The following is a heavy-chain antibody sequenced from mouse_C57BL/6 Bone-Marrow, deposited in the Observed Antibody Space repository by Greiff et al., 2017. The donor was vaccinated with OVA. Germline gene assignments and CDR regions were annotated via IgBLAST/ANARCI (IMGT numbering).Heavy chain of an antibody. V-gene: IGHV1-69*01. D-gene: IGHD1-1*01. J-gene: IGHJ1*03. CDR2: IDPSDSYT. Sequence: QVQLQQPGAELVMPGASVKLSCKASGYTFTSYWMHWVKQRPGQGLEWIGEIDPSDSYTNYNQKFKGKSTLTVDKSSSTAYMQLSSLTSEDSAVYYCARITTVVATGEQYWCFDVWGTGTPVTVSS. CDR3: ARITTVVATGEQYWCFDV. CDR1: GYTFTSYW.